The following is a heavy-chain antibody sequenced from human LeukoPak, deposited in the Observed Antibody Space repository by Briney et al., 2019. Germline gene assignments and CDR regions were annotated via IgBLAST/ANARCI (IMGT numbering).Heavy chain of an antibody. CDR3: TRELRDDYNYDC. D-gene: IGHD5-24*01. V-gene: IGHV3-74*01. CDR1: GFTFSRYW. J-gene: IGHJ4*02. CDR2: IKTDGSST. Sequence: GGSLRLSCAASGFTFSRYWMHWVRQAPGKGLVWVSRIKTDGSSTSYADSVKGRFTISRDNAKNTLYLQMNSLRAEDTAVYYCTRELRDDYNYDCWGQGTLVTVSS.